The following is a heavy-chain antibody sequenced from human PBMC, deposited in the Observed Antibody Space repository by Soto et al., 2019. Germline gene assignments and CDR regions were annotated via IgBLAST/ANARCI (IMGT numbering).Heavy chain of an antibody. CDR3: ARGGGYYDFWSGYYGLDY. D-gene: IGHD3-3*01. V-gene: IGHV4-34*01. Sequence: SETLSLTCAVYGGSFSGYYWSWIRQPPGKGLEWIGEINNSGSTNYNPSLKSRVTISVDTSKNQFSLKLSSVTAAYTAVYYCARGGGYYDFWSGYYGLDYWGQGTLVT. J-gene: IGHJ4*02. CDR2: INNSGST. CDR1: GGSFSGYY.